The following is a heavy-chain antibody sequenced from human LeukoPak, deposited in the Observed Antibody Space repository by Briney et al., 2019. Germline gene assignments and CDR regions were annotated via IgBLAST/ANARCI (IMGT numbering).Heavy chain of an antibody. D-gene: IGHD3-22*01. V-gene: IGHV1-24*01. J-gene: IGHJ6*02. CDR1: GCTLTELS. CDR3: ATATVVTTYYYYGMDV. Sequence: ASVKVSCKVSGCTLTELSMHWVRQAPGKGLEWMGGFDPEDGETIYAQKFQGRVTMTEDTSTDTAYMELSSLRSEDTAVYYCATATVVTTYYYYGMDVWGQGTTVTVSS. CDR2: FDPEDGET.